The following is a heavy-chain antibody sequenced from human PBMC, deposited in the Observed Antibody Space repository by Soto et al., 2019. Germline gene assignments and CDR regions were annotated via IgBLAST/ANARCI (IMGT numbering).Heavy chain of an antibody. J-gene: IGHJ6*02. CDR3: ARGGYSYGPGPNYYYYYGMDV. CDR2: IYYSGST. V-gene: IGHV4-59*01. CDR1: AGSISRYY. Sequence: SQTLSLACTFSAGSISRYYWRWIRQPPGKGLEWIGYIYYSGSTNYNPSLKSRVTISVDTSKNQFSLKLSSVTAADTAVYYCARGGYSYGPGPNYYYYYGMDVWGQGTTVTVSS. D-gene: IGHD5-18*01.